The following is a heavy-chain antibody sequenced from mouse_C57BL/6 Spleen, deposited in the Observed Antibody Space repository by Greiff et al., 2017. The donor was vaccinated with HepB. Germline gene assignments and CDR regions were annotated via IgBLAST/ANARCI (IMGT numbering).Heavy chain of an antibody. CDR2: IYPGNSDT. D-gene: IGHD1-1*01. CDR3: TRSRTVDYYGSGGYFDV. Sequence: EVQLQQSGTVLARPGASVKMSCKTSGYTFTSYWMHWVNQRPGQGLEWIGAIYPGNSDTSYNQKFKGKAKLTAVTSASTAYRELSSLTNEDSAVYYCTRSRTVDYYGSGGYFDVWGTGTTVTVSS. J-gene: IGHJ1*03. CDR1: GYTFTSYW. V-gene: IGHV1-5*01.